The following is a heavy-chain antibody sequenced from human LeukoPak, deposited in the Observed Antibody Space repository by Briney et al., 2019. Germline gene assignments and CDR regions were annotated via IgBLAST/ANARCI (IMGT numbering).Heavy chain of an antibody. CDR1: GFTFSSYA. V-gene: IGHV3-23*01. CDR3: AKGEDYYGSGSYLGYYFDY. Sequence: GGSLRLSCAASGFTFSSYAMSWVRQAPGKGLEWVSAISGSGGSTYYADSVKGRFTISRDNSKNTLYLQMNSLRAEDTAVYYCAKGEDYYGSGSYLGYYFDYWGQGTLVTVSS. D-gene: IGHD3-10*01. CDR2: ISGSGGST. J-gene: IGHJ4*02.